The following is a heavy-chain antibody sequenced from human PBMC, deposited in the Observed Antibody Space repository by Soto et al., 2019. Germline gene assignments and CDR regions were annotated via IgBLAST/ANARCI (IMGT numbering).Heavy chain of an antibody. CDR3: VRFARGNIPFHPDC. D-gene: IGHD3-10*01. Sequence: PGGSLRLSCSASGFTFSSYAMHWVRQAPGKGLEYVSAISSNGGSTYYADSVKGRFTISRDNSKNTLYLQMSSLRAEDTAVYYCVRFARGNIPFHPDCWGQGTLVTVSS. V-gene: IGHV3-64D*08. J-gene: IGHJ4*02. CDR2: ISSNGGST. CDR1: GFTFSSYA.